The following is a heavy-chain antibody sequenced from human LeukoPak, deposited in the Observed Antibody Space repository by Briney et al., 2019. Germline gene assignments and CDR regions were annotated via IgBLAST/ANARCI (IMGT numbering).Heavy chain of an antibody. CDR3: ARVGLYGSGSYYNVLGY. Sequence: ASVKVSCKASGYTFTGYYMHWVRQAPGQGLEWMGWTNPNSGGTNYAQKFQGRVTMTRDTSISTAYMELSRLRSDDTAVYYCARVGLYGSGSYYNVLGYWGQGTLVTVSS. CDR1: GYTFTGYY. V-gene: IGHV1-2*02. CDR2: TNPNSGGT. D-gene: IGHD3-10*01. J-gene: IGHJ4*02.